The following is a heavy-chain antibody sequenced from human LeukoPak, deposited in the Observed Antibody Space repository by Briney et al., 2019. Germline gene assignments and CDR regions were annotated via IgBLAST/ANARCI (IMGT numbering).Heavy chain of an antibody. D-gene: IGHD3-16*01. CDR3: AKAGLVGYYYYMDV. CDR2: MSGSGGST. J-gene: IGHJ6*03. V-gene: IGHV3-23*01. CDR1: GFTFSIYG. Sequence: GGTLRLSCAASGFTFSIYGMSWVRQAPGRGLEWVSAMSGSGGSTYYADSVKGRFTISRDNAKNSLYLQMNSLRAEDTAVYYCAKAGLVGYYYYMDVWGKGTTVTISS.